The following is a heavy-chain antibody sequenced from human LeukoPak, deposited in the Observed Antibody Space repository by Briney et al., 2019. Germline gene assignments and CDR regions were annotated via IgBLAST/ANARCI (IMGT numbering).Heavy chain of an antibody. CDR3: ARGGAYCGGDCYSGIEYFDY. V-gene: IGHV3-7*01. Sequence: LPGGSLRLTCAASGFTFSSYWMSWVRQAPGKGLEWVANIKQDGSEKYYVDSVKGRVTISRDNAKNSLYLQMNSLRAEDTAVYYCARGGAYCGGDCYSGIEYFDYWGQGTLVTVSS. CDR1: GFTFSSYW. CDR2: IKQDGSEK. J-gene: IGHJ4*02. D-gene: IGHD2-21*02.